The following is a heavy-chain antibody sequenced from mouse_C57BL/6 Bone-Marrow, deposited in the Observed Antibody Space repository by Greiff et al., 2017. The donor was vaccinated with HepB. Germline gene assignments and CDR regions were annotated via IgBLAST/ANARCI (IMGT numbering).Heavy chain of an antibody. J-gene: IGHJ4*01. CDR1: GFSLTSYG. Sequence: VHLVESGPGLVQPSQSLSITCTVSGFSLTSYGVHWVRQSPGKGLEWLGVIWRGGSTDYNAAFMSRLSITKDNSKSKVFFKMNSLQADDTAIYYCAKKGRTYAMDYWGQGTSVTVSS. CDR3: AKKGRTYAMDY. CDR2: IWRGGST. V-gene: IGHV2-5*01.